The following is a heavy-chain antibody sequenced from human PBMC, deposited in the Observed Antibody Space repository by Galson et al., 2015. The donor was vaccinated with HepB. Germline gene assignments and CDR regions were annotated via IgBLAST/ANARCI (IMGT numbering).Heavy chain of an antibody. Sequence: SLRLSCAASGFTFSSYGMHWVRQAPGKGLEWVAVIWYDGSNKYYADSVKGRFTISRDNSKNTLYLQMNSLRAEDTAVYYCARERDSGYGMDVWGQGTTVTVSS. CDR2: IWYDGSNK. CDR1: GFTFSSYG. V-gene: IGHV3-33*01. CDR3: ARERDSGYGMDV. J-gene: IGHJ6*02. D-gene: IGHD3/OR15-3a*01.